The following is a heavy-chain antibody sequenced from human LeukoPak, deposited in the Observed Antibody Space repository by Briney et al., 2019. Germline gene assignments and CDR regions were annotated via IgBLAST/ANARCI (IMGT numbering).Heavy chain of an antibody. D-gene: IGHD3-22*01. J-gene: IGHJ4*02. Sequence: GGSLRLSCAASGFTFSSYWMSWVRQAPGKGLEWVANINQDGSEKYYVDSVKGRFSISRDSARSSLYLQMNTLRADDTAVYYRARDRALYDSRRGYYYTEDDYWGQGTLVTVSS. CDR2: INQDGSEK. CDR3: ARDRALYDSRRGYYYTEDDY. CDR1: GFTFSSYW. V-gene: IGHV3-7*01.